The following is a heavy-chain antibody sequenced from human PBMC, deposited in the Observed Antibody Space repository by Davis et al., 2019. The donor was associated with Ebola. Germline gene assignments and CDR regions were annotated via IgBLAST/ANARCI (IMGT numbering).Heavy chain of an antibody. V-gene: IGHV4-61*05. Sequence: MPSETLSLTCTVSGGSISSSSYYWSWIRQPPGKGLEWIGYIYYSGSTNYNPSLKSRVTISVDTSKNQFSLKLSSVTAADTAVYYCASSYYYDSSGLGFDYWGQGTLVTVSS. CDR1: GGSISSSSYY. CDR3: ASSYYYDSSGLGFDY. D-gene: IGHD3-22*01. CDR2: IYYSGST. J-gene: IGHJ4*02.